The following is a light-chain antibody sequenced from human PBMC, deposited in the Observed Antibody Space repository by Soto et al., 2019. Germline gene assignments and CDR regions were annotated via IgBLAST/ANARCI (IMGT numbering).Light chain of an antibody. J-gene: IGLJ2*01. V-gene: IGLV6-57*02. CDR1: SGSIASNY. Sequence: NFMLTQPHSVSESPGMTVTISCTGSSGSIASNYVQWYQQRPGSAPTPVIYEDNRRPSGVPDRFSGSIDRSSNSASLTISGLKTEDEADYYCQSYDNSNQEVFGGGTKLTVL. CDR3: QSYDNSNQEV. CDR2: EDN.